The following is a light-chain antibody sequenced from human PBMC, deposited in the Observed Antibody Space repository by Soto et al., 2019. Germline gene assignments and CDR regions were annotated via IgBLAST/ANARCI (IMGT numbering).Light chain of an antibody. V-gene: IGLV2-8*01. CDR3: CSHAGSSVV. CDR2: DVS. Sequence: QSVLTQPPSASGSPGQSVTISCTGTSSDVGGYNYVSWYQQHPGKAPKLMIYDVSTRPSGVPDRFSGSKSGNTASLTISGLQAEDEADYYCCSHAGSSVVFGTGTKVTVL. CDR1: SSDVGGYNY. J-gene: IGLJ1*01.